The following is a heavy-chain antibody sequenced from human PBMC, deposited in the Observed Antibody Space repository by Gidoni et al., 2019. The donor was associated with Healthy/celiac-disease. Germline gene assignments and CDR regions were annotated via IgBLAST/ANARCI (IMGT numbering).Heavy chain of an antibody. J-gene: IGHJ4*02. V-gene: IGHV3-21*01. D-gene: IGHD3-22*01. CDR1: GFTFSRYS. CDR3: ARDPGGDSSGYYFDY. Sequence: EVQLVESGGGLVKPGGSLRLSCSASGFTFSRYSMNWVRQAPGKGLEWFSSISVSSSYIYYADSVKGRFTISRDNAKNSLYLQMNSLRAEDTAVYYCARDPGGDSSGYYFDYWGQGTLVTVSS. CDR2: ISVSSSYI.